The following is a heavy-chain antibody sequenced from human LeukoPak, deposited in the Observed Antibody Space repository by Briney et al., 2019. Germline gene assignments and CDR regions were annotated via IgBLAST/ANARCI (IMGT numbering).Heavy chain of an antibody. J-gene: IGHJ6*03. CDR2: IIPIFGTA. D-gene: IGHD3-10*01. Sequence: EASVKVSCKASGGTFSSYAISWVRQAPGQGLEWMGGIIPIFGTANYAQKFQGRVTITADESTSTAYMELSSLRSEDTAVYYCARARGSGSYYNDYYYYYMDVWGKGTTVTISS. V-gene: IGHV1-69*01. CDR1: GGTFSSYA. CDR3: ARARGSGSYYNDYYYYYMDV.